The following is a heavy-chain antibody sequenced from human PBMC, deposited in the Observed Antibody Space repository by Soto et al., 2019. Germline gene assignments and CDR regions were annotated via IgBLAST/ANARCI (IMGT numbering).Heavy chain of an antibody. J-gene: IGHJ4*02. D-gene: IGHD3-3*01. Sequence: PGGSLRLSCAASGFTFRSYAMHWVRQAPGKGLEWVALISYDGINKYYADSVKGRFTISRDNSKNTLYLQMNSLRAEDTAVYYCARGLNYDWNYFDYWGQGTLVTVSS. CDR2: ISYDGINK. CDR1: GFTFRSYA. V-gene: IGHV3-30-3*01. CDR3: ARGLNYDWNYFDY.